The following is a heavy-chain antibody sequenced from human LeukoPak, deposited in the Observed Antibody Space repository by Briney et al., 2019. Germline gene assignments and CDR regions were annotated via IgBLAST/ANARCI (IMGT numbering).Heavy chain of an antibody. J-gene: IGHJ3*02. CDR1: GYTLTELS. CDR3: ATGLYYYDSSGLTIRAFDI. Sequence: ASVKVSCKVSGYTLTELSMHWVRQAPGKGLEWMGGFDPEDGETIYAQKFQGRVTMTEDTSTDTAYMELSSLRSEDTAVYYCATGLYYYDSSGLTIRAFDIWGQGTMVTVSS. V-gene: IGHV1-24*01. D-gene: IGHD3-22*01. CDR2: FDPEDGET.